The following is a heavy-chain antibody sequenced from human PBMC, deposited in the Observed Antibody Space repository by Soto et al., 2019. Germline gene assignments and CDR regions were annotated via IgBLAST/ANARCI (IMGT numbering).Heavy chain of an antibody. Sequence: EVPLVESGGGLVQPGGSLRLSCAASGFTVSSNYMSWVRQAPGKGLEWVSVIYSGGSTYYADSVKGRFTISRDNSKNTLYLQMNSLRAEDTAVYYCARLGVDTAMVFDYWGQGTLVTVSS. CDR3: ARLGVDTAMVFDY. CDR2: IYSGGST. J-gene: IGHJ4*02. D-gene: IGHD5-18*01. CDR1: GFTVSSNY. V-gene: IGHV3-66*04.